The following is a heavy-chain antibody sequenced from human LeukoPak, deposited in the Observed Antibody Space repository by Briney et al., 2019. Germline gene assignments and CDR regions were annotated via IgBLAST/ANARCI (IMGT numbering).Heavy chain of an antibody. CDR2: MSGSGGVT. Sequence: GGSLRLSCAASGFTFSNYAMSWVRQAPGKGLEWVSGMSGSGGVTYYADSVKGRFTISRDNSKNTLYLQMNSLRAEDTAVYYCAKDLEVGHCSGGSCYSDYWGQGTLVTVSS. CDR3: AKDLEVGHCSGGSCYSDY. D-gene: IGHD2-15*01. V-gene: IGHV3-23*01. CDR1: GFTFSNYA. J-gene: IGHJ4*02.